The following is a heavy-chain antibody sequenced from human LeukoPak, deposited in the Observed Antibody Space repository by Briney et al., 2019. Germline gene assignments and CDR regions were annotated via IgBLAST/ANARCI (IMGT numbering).Heavy chain of an antibody. CDR1: GYTFTSYG. J-gene: IGHJ4*02. V-gene: IGHV1-18*01. CDR3: ARARGSGSYDKEDY. D-gene: IGHD3-10*01. Sequence: GASVNVSCKASGYTFTSYGISWVRQAPGQGLEWMGWISAYNGNTNYAQKLQGRVTMTTDTSTSTAYMELRSLRSDDTAVYYCARARGSGSYDKEDYWGQGTLVTVSS. CDR2: ISAYNGNT.